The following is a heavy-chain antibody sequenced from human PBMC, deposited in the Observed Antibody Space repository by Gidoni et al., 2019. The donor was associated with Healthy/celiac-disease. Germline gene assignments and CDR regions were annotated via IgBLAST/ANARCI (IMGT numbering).Heavy chain of an antibody. Sequence: EVQLVQSGAEVKKPGESLKISCKGSGYSFTSYWIGWVRQMPGKGLEGMGIIYPGDSVTRYSPSFQGQVTISADKSISTAYLQWSSLKASDTAMYYCARHGLERPLPWGMDVWGQGTTVTVSS. CDR3: ARHGLERPLPWGMDV. CDR2: IYPGDSVT. J-gene: IGHJ6*02. D-gene: IGHD1-1*01. CDR1: GYSFTSYW. V-gene: IGHV5-51*01.